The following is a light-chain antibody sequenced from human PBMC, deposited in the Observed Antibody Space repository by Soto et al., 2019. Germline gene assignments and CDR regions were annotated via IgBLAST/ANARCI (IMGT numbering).Light chain of an antibody. CDR2: GAS. Sequence: EIVMTQSPATLSVSPGERATLSCRASQSVSSNLAWYQQKPGQAPRLLIYGASTRATGIPARFSGSESGTEFTLTSSCLQAEDFAVYYCQQYNNWPPWTFGQGTKVEIK. CDR1: QSVSSN. J-gene: IGKJ1*01. V-gene: IGKV3-15*01. CDR3: QQYNNWPPWT.